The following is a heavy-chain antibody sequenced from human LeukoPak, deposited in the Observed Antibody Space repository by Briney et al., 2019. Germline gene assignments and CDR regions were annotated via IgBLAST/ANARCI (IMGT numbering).Heavy chain of an antibody. CDR2: ISSGSTYI. V-gene: IGHV3-21*01. CDR3: ARRVASANDAFDI. CDR1: GFTFSSYS. Sequence: GGSLGLSCAASGFTFSSYSMNWVRQAPGKGLEWVSSISSGSTYIYYGDSLKGRFTISRDNAKNSLYLQMNSLRAEDTAVYYCARRVASANDAFDIWGQGTMVTVS. J-gene: IGHJ3*02. D-gene: IGHD6-13*01.